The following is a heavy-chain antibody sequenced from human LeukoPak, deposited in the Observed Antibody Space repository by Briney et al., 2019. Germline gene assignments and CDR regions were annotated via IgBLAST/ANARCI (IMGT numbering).Heavy chain of an antibody. V-gene: IGHV1-46*01. CDR3: ARGRGYGDYLGYYYYYMDA. D-gene: IGHD4-17*01. Sequence: ASVKVSCKASGYTFTSYYMHWVRQAPGQGLEWMGIINPSGGSTSYAQKFQGRVTMTRNTSISTAYMELSSLRSEDTAVYYCARGRGYGDYLGYYYYYMDAWGKGTTVTISS. J-gene: IGHJ6*03. CDR1: GYTFTSYY. CDR2: INPSGGST.